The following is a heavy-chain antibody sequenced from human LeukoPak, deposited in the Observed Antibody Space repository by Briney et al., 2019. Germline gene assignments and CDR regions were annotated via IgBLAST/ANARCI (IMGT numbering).Heavy chain of an antibody. CDR2: ISDSGGST. D-gene: IGHD3-22*01. CDR1: GITLSNYG. J-gene: IGHJ4*02. V-gene: IGHV3-23*01. Sequence: GGSLRLSCAVSGITLSNYGMSWVRQAPGKGLEWVAGISDSGGSTNYADSVKGRFTISRDNPKNTLCLQMNSLRAEDTAVYFCAKRGVVIRVILVGFHKEAYYFDSWGQGALVTVSS. CDR3: AKRGVVIRVILVGFHKEAYYFDS.